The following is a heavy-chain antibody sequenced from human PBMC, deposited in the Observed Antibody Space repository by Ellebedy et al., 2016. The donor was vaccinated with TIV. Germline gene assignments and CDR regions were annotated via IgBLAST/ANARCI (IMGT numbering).Heavy chain of an antibody. CDR3: GREREYPDTSGYYLFDD. D-gene: IGHD3-22*01. CDR1: GFNFGDYA. V-gene: IGHV3-49*03. J-gene: IGHJ4*02. CDR2: IRSTPFGGTT. Sequence: GGSLRLXXATSGFNFGDYAMSWFRQAPGKGLEWVGFIRSTPFGGTTDYDASVKGRFSISRDDSHGIVYLDMSSLKTEDSAVYYCGREREYPDTSGYYLFDDWGQGTLVTVSS.